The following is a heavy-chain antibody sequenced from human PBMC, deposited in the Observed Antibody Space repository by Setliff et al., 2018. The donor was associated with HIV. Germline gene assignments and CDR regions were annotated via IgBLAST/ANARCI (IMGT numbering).Heavy chain of an antibody. J-gene: IGHJ6*02. CDR1: GGSISNYY. CDR3: ARDEGVVAATETYYYNGLDV. Sequence: SETLSLTCTVSGGSISNYYWSWIRQPPGKGLEWIGYIYTSGSTNYNPSLKSRVTISVDTSKNQFSLTLNSVTAADTAVYYCARDEGVVAATETYYYNGLDVWGQGTTVTVSS. D-gene: IGHD2-15*01. V-gene: IGHV4-4*09. CDR2: IYTSGST.